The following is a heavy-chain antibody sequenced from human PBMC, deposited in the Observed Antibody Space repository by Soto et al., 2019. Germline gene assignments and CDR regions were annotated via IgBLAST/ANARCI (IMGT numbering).Heavy chain of an antibody. Sequence: QITLKESGPTLVKPTQTLTLTCTFSGFSLSTSGVGVCWIRQPPGKALEWLALIYWDDDKRYSPSLKRRLTITNDTSKSQVVLTMTNMDPVDTATYYCAHSLRTRVQLCLPFIDWFDPWGQGNLVTVSS. J-gene: IGHJ5*02. CDR1: GFSLSTSGVG. D-gene: IGHD5-18*01. CDR2: IYWDDDK. CDR3: AHSLRTRVQLCLPFIDWFDP. V-gene: IGHV2-5*02.